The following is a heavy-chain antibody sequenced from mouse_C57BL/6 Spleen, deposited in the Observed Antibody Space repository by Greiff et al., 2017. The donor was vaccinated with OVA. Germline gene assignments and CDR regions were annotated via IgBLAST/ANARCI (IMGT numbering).Heavy chain of an antibody. Sequence: QVQLQQSGPGLVAPSQSLSITCTVSGFSLTSYAISWVRQPPGKGLEWLGVIWTGGGTNYNSPLKSRLSISKDNSKSQVFLKMNSLQTDDTARYYCARNKGNDYDYAWFAYWGQGTLVTVSA. CDR2: IWTGGGT. V-gene: IGHV2-9-1*01. J-gene: IGHJ3*01. D-gene: IGHD2-4*01. CDR1: GFSLTSYA. CDR3: ARNKGNDYDYAWFAY.